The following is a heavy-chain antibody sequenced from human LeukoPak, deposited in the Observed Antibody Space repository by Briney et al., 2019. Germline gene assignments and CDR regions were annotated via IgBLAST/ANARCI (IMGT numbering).Heavy chain of an antibody. Sequence: LRLSCAASGFTFSTFEFNWVRQTPGKGLEWIGSIYYSGSTYYNPSLKSRVTISVDTSKNQFSLKLSSVTAADTAVYYCARRSLGWGSTVTRGYYFDYWGQGTLVTVSS. J-gene: IGHJ4*02. CDR3: ARRSLGWGSTVTRGYYFDY. CDR2: IYYSGST. D-gene: IGHD4-17*01. CDR1: GFTFSTFEFN. V-gene: IGHV4-39*01.